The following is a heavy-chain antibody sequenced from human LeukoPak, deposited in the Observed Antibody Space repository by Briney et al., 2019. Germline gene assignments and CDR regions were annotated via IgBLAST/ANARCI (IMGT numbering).Heavy chain of an antibody. CDR3: ARDSIADYYYYMDV. V-gene: IGHV3-30*04. J-gene: IGHJ6*03. Sequence: PGRSLRLSCAASGFTFSSYAMHWVRQAPGKGLEWVAVISYDGSNKYYADSVKGRFTISRDNSKNTLYLQMNSLRAEDTAVYYCARDSIADYYYYMDVWDKGTTVTASS. CDR1: GFTFSSYA. D-gene: IGHD6-13*01. CDR2: ISYDGSNK.